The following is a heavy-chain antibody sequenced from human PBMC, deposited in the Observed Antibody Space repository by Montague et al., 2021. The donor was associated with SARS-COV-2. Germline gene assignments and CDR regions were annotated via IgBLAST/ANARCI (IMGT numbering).Heavy chain of an antibody. V-gene: IGHV4-39*07. Sequence: SETLSLTCTVSGGSISSSSYYWGWIRQPPGKGLEWIGTIYYGGSTYYNPSLKSRVTISVDTSKNQFSLKLSSVTAADTAVYYCARGWFSPMLVVVIRGPFDYWGQGALVTVSS. CDR3: ARGWFSPMLVVVIRGPFDY. CDR1: GGSISSSSYY. J-gene: IGHJ4*02. D-gene: IGHD3-22*01. CDR2: IYYGGST.